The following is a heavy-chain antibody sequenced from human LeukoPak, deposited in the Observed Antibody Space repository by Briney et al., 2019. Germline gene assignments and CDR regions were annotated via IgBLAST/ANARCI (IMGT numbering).Heavy chain of an antibody. CDR2: IYSGGST. V-gene: IGHV3-53*01. J-gene: IGHJ4*02. CDR1: GFTVSSNY. D-gene: IGHD3-16*01. Sequence: GGSLRLSCAASGFTVSSNYMSWVRQAPGKGLEWVSVIYSGGSTYYADSVKGQFTISRDNSKNTLYLQMNSLRAEDTAVYYCAKAGIYDYVWGSYLVDWGQGTLVTVSS. CDR3: AKAGIYDYVWGSYLVD.